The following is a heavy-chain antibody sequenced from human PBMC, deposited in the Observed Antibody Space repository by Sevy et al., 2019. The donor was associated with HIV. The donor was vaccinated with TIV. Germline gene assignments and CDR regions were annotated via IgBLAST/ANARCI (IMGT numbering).Heavy chain of an antibody. CDR3: ARDQGVTMIVVVTYYFDY. D-gene: IGHD3-22*01. CDR2: ISYDGSNK. Sequence: GGSLRLSCAASGFTFSSYAMHWVRQAPGKGLEWVAVISYDGSNKYYADSVKGRFTISRDNSKNTLYLQMNSLRAEDTAVYYSARDQGVTMIVVVTYYFDYWGQGTLVTVSS. J-gene: IGHJ4*02. CDR1: GFTFSSYA. V-gene: IGHV3-30-3*01.